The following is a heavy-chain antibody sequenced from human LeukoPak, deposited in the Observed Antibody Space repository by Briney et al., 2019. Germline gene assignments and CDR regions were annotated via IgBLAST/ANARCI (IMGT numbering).Heavy chain of an antibody. V-gene: IGHV4-38-2*01. CDR3: ARLMSTIDS. CDR2: IYHSGST. Sequence: SETLSLTCAVSGYSISSGYYWGWIRQPPGKGLEWIGSIYHSGSTYYNPSLKSRVTIPVDTSKNQFSLKLTSVTAADTAVYYCARLMSTIDSWGQGTLVTVSS. D-gene: IGHD5-24*01. CDR1: GYSISSGYY. J-gene: IGHJ4*02.